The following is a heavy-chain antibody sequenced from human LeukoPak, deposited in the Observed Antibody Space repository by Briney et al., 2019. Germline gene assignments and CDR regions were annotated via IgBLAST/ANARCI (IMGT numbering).Heavy chain of an antibody. D-gene: IGHD3-22*01. CDR2: ISGSGGST. V-gene: IGHV3-23*01. CDR1: GFTFSSYA. J-gene: IGHJ4*02. Sequence: GGSLRLSCAASGFTFSSYAMSWVRQAPGKGLEWVSAISGSGGSTYYADSVKGRFTISRDNSKNTLYLQMNSLRAEDTAVYYCAKYYYDSSGYYCFDYWGQGTLVTVSS. CDR3: AKYYYDSSGYYCFDY.